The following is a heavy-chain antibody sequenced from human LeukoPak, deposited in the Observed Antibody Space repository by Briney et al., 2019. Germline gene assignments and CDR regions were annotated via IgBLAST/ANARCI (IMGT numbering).Heavy chain of an antibody. CDR1: GYTFTSYD. CDR3: ARGRYSSGWYLRGYYYYYMDV. V-gene: IGHV1-8*03. CDR2: MNPNSGNT. Sequence: RASVKVSCKASGYTFTSYDINWVRQATGQGLEWMGWMNPNSGNTGYAQKFQGRVTITRNTSISTAYMELSSLRSEDTAVYYCARGRYSSGWYLRGYYYYYMDVWGKGTTVTVSS. D-gene: IGHD6-19*01. J-gene: IGHJ6*03.